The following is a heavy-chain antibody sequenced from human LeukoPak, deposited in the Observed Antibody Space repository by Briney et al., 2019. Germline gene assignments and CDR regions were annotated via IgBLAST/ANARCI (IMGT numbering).Heavy chain of an antibody. D-gene: IGHD3-3*01. J-gene: IGHJ4*02. V-gene: IGHV3-23*01. CDR1: GFTFSSYA. Sequence: GGSLRLSSAASGFTFSSYAMSWVRQAPGKGLEWVSAISGSGGSTYYADSVKGRFTISRDNSKNTLYLQTNSLRAEDTAVYYCAKWGYYDFWSGYYTGASFDYWGQGTLVTVSS. CDR3: AKWGYYDFWSGYYTGASFDY. CDR2: ISGSGGST.